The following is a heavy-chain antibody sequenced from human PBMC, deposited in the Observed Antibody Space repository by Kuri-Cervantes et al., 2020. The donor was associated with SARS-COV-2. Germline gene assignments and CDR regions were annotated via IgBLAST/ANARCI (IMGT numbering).Heavy chain of an antibody. CDR3: ARGRSFVGN. D-gene: IGHD3-16*01. CDR2: INHSGST. Sequence: SQTLSLTCAVYGGSFSGYYWSWIRQPPGKGLEWIGEINHSGSTNYNPSLKSRVTISVDTSKNQFSLKLSSVTAADTAVYYCARGRSFVGNWGKGTLVTVSS. CDR1: GGSFSGYY. J-gene: IGHJ4*02. V-gene: IGHV4-34*01.